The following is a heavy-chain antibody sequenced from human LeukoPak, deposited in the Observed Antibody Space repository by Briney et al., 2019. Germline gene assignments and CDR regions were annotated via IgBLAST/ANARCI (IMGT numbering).Heavy chain of an antibody. Sequence: GGSLRLSCAASGFTLSSYGMHWVRQAPGKGLEWVAVIWYDGSNKYYADSVKGRFTISRDNSKNTLYLQMNSLRAEDTAVYYCARDGYCSGGSCSGPFDYWGQGTLVTVSS. CDR1: GFTLSSYG. CDR2: IWYDGSNK. J-gene: IGHJ4*02. D-gene: IGHD2-15*01. CDR3: ARDGYCSGGSCSGPFDY. V-gene: IGHV3-33*01.